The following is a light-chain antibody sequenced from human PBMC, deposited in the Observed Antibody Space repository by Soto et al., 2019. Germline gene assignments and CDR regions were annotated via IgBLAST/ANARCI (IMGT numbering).Light chain of an antibody. CDR1: QSVYSNY. CDR3: QQYGRSPYT. Sequence: EIVLTQSPGTLSLSPGEGATLSCRASQSVYSNYLAWYQQKPGQAPRLLIYGTSRRAIGIPDRFSGSGSGTDFTLTISRLETEDFAVYYCQQYGRSPYTFGQGTKLEIK. CDR2: GTS. V-gene: IGKV3-20*01. J-gene: IGKJ2*01.